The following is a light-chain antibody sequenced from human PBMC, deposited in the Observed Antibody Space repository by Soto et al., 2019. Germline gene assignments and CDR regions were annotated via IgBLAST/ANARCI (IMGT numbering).Light chain of an antibody. CDR1: QGIAKY. CDR2: TAS. J-gene: IGKJ3*01. V-gene: IGKV1-8*01. CDR3: QQYYSHPFT. Sequence: AIRMTQSPSSVSASTGDRVTITCRASQGIAKYLAWYQQKPGKAPKLLIHTASTLQSGVPSRFSGSGSGTDFTLTISFLQSEDFASYYCQQYYSHPFTFGPGTKVDIK.